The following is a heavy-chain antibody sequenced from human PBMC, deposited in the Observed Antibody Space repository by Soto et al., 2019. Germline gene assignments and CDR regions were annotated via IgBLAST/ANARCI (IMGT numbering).Heavy chain of an antibody. CDR1: GFTFSSYG. D-gene: IGHD5-18*01. CDR3: AREYSYGYPRFDP. Sequence: QVQLVESGGGVVQPGRSLRLSCAASGFTFSSYGMHWVRQAPGKGLEWVAVIWYDGSNKYYADSVKGRFTISRDNSKNTLYLQMNSLRAEDTAVYYCAREYSYGYPRFDPWGQGTLVTVSS. J-gene: IGHJ5*02. CDR2: IWYDGSNK. V-gene: IGHV3-33*01.